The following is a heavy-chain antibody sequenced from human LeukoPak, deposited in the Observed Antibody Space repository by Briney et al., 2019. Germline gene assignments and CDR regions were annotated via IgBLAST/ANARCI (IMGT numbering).Heavy chain of an antibody. J-gene: IGHJ3*02. CDR2: IKQDGSEK. CDR1: GFTFSSYW. CDR3: ARRGGIAAAGDAFDI. Sequence: PGGSLRLSCAASGFTFSSYWMSWVRQAPGKGLEWVANIKQDGSEKYYVDSVKGRFTISRDNAKNSLYLQMNSLRAEDTAVYYCARRGGIAAAGDAFDIWGQGTMVTVSS. D-gene: IGHD6-13*01. V-gene: IGHV3-7*01.